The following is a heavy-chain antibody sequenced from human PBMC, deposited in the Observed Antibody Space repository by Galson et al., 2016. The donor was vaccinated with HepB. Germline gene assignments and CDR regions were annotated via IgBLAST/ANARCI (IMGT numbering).Heavy chain of an antibody. CDR1: GDSVSSHSAA. CDR2: TYYRSKWYN. CDR3: AREDYSSGWPLNWYFDL. V-gene: IGHV6-1*01. D-gene: IGHD6-19*01. Sequence: CAISGDSVSSHSAAWSWIRQSPSRGLEWLGRTYYRSKWYNDYAVSVKSRTTINPDTSKNQFSLQLNSVTPEDTAVYYCAREDYSSGWPLNWYFDLWGRGTQVRVSS. J-gene: IGHJ2*01.